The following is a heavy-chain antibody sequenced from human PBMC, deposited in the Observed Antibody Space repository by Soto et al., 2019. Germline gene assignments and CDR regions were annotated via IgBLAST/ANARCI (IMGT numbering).Heavy chain of an antibody. CDR3: ASFGVVLPPYYYYGMDV. CDR2: IYSGGST. J-gene: IGHJ6*02. CDR1: GFTVSSNY. Sequence: GGSLRLSCAASGFTVSSNYMSWVRQAPGKGLEWVSVIYSGGSTYYADSVKGRFTISRDNSKNTLYLQMNSLRAEDTAVYYCASFGVVLPPYYYYGMDVWGQGTTVTVSS. D-gene: IGHD3-3*01. V-gene: IGHV3-53*01.